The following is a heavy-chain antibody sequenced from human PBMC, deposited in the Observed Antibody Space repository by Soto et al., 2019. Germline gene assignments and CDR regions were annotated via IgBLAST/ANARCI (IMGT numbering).Heavy chain of an antibody. V-gene: IGHV3-33*01. D-gene: IGHD3-16*02. CDR2: IWYDGSNK. CDR3: ARGIRLYRLGELSFDY. J-gene: IGHJ4*02. CDR1: GFTFSSYG. Sequence: GGSLRLSCAASGFTFSSYGMHWVRQAPGKGLEWVAVIWYDGSNKYYADSVKGRFTISRDNSKNTLYLQMNSLRAEDTAVYYCARGIRLYRLGELSFDYWGQGTLVTVSS.